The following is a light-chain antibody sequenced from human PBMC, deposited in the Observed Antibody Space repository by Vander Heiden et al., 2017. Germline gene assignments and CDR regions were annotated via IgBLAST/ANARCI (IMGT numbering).Light chain of an antibody. Sequence: QLVLTQSPSASASLGASVKLTCTLSSGHSSYAIAWHQQQPEKGPRYLMKLNSDGSHSKGDGIPDRFSGSSSVAERYLTISSHQSEDEADYYCQTWGTGIQVFGGGTKLTVL. V-gene: IGLV4-69*01. J-gene: IGLJ3*02. CDR2: LNSDGSH. CDR3: QTWGTGIQV. CDR1: SGHSSYA.